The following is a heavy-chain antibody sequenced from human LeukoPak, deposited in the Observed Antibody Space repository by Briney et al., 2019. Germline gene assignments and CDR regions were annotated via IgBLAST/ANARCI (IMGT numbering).Heavy chain of an antibody. D-gene: IGHD6-6*01. CDR2: ISGYTGNT. CDR3: VRDLNSAARSFFDY. V-gene: IGHV1-18*01. CDR1: GYTFISFG. Sequence: ASVKVSCKASGYTFISFGFSWVQQAPGQGPEWMGWISGYTGNTNYAQRFQGRVTMTTDTSTSTAYMELRTLRSDDTAVYYCVRDLNSAARSFFDYWGPGTLVTVSS. J-gene: IGHJ4*02.